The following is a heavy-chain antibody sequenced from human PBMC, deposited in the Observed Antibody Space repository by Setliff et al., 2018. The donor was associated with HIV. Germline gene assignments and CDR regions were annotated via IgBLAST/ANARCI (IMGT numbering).Heavy chain of an antibody. D-gene: IGHD5-18*01. V-gene: IGHV4-34*01. CDR3: ARDQSAQSAYTAYSYEGRDYMDV. Sequence: PSETLSLTCAVYNGSFSGYYWSWIRQPPGKGLEWIGEINHSGSTNYNPSLESRVTISVDTSKNQFSLKLSSVTAADTAVYYCARDQSAQSAYTAYSYEGRDYMDVWGKGTTVTVSS. CDR2: INHSGST. CDR1: NGSFSGYY. J-gene: IGHJ6*03.